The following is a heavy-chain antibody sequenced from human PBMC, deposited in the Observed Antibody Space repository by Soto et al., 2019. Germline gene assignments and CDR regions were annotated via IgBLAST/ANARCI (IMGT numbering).Heavy chain of an antibody. CDR1: GFTFSSYA. Sequence: QVQLVESGGGVVQPGRSLRLSCAASGFTFSSYAMHWVRQAPGKGLEWVAVISYDGSNKYYADSVKGRFTISRDNSKNTLYLQMNSVRAEDTAVYYCARDKRDLRFWEWSYYFDFWGQGTLVTVSS. J-gene: IGHJ4*02. D-gene: IGHD3-3*01. CDR2: ISYDGSNK. CDR3: ARDKRDLRFWEWSYYFDF. V-gene: IGHV3-30-3*01.